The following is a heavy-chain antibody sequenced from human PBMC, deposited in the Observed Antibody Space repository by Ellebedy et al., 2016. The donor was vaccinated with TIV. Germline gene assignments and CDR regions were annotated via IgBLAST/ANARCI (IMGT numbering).Heavy chain of an antibody. CDR1: GFTFSSNA. V-gene: IGHV3-23*01. J-gene: IGHJ4*02. CDR2: ISGSGGST. D-gene: IGHD4-23*01. Sequence: GGSLRLXCAASGFTFSSNAMNWVRQAPGKGLEWVSGISGSGGSTYYADSVKGRFTISRDNSKNTLYLQMNSLRAEDTAVYYCAKDPTVVTPRPFDYWGQGTLVTVSS. CDR3: AKDPTVVTPRPFDY.